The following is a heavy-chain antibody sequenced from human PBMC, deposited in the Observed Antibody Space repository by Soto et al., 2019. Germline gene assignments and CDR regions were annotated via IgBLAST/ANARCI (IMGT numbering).Heavy chain of an antibody. CDR2: INAGNGNT. CDR3: ARDQEYCSGGSCYSSLFDY. CDR1: GYTLTSYA. V-gene: IGHV1-3*01. D-gene: IGHD2-15*01. Sequence: GASVKVSCKASGYTLTSYAMHWVRQAPGQRLEWMGWINAGNGNTKYSQKFQGRVTITRDTSASTAYMELSSLRSEDTAVYYCARDQEYCSGGSCYSSLFDYWGQGTLVTVSS. J-gene: IGHJ4*02.